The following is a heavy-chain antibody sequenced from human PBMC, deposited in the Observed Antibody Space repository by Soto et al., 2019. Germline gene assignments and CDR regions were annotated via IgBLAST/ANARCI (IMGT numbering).Heavy chain of an antibody. D-gene: IGHD6-19*01. CDR1: GFTFSSYG. Sequence: GGSLRLSCAASGFTFSSYGMHWVRQAPGKGLEWVAVIWYDGSNNYYADSVKGRFTISRDNSKNTLYLQMNSLRAEDTAVYYCARDHLAAVAVLYYYYGMDVWGQGPTVTAP. V-gene: IGHV3-33*01. CDR3: ARDHLAAVAVLYYYYGMDV. J-gene: IGHJ6*02. CDR2: IWYDGSNN.